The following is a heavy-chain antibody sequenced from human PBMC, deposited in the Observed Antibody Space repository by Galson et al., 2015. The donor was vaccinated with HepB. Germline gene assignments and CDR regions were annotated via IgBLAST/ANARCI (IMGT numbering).Heavy chain of an antibody. CDR2: IIPIFGTA. J-gene: IGHJ3*02. V-gene: IGHV1-69*13. CDR1: GGTFSSYA. Sequence: SVKVSCKASGGTFSSYAISWVRQAPGQGLEWMGGIIPIFGTANYAQKFQGRVTITADESTSTAYMELSSLRSEDTAVYYCARVLKPAAPFDAFDIWGQGTMVTVSS. D-gene: IGHD2-2*01. CDR3: ARVLKPAAPFDAFDI.